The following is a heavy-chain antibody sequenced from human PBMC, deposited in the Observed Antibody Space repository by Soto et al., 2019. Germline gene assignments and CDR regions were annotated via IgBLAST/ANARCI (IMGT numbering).Heavy chain of an antibody. CDR2: LSSSGRST. V-gene: IGHV3-23*01. CDR1: GFTFISYA. J-gene: IGHJ4*02. Sequence: GGSLLLSCASSGFTFISYAMSWVRQAPRKGLEWISALSSSGRSTYYADSVKGRFTISRDNSKNTMYLQMNSLRAEDTAVYYCAKDQGSYSYDSSAYNYFFKEWGEGYLGTV. D-gene: IGHD3-22*01. CDR3: AKDQGSYSYDSSAYNYFFKE.